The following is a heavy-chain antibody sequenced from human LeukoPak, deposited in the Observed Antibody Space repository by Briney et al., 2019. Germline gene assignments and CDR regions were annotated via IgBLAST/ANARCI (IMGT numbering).Heavy chain of an antibody. D-gene: IGHD3-9*01. J-gene: IGHJ3*02. CDR2: IYWADDK. Sequence: SGPTLVNPPQTLTLTCTFSGFSRSTSAVGVGWVRQPPGKALEWLALIYWADDKRYSPSMKSRLNITKDTSKNQVVLTTTNMAPVHTATYYCAQRPLTGYLIDAFAIWGKGAMVTVS. CDR1: GFSRSTSAVG. V-gene: IGHV2-5*02. CDR3: AQRPLTGYLIDAFAI.